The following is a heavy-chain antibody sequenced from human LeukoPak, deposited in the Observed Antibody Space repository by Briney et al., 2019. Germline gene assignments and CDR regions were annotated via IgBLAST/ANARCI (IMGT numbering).Heavy chain of an antibody. V-gene: IGHV3-74*03. D-gene: IGHD1-26*01. CDR3: AREARVGGALQY. CDR1: GLTFSTYW. J-gene: IGHJ4*02. Sequence: GSLRLSCAASGLTFSTYWMHWVRPAPGKGLAWVARINPDGSIRTYANSVQGRVTISRDTAKDTLFLQMNSLRAEDTAVYYCAREARVGGALQYWGQGTPVTVSS. CDR2: INPDGSIR.